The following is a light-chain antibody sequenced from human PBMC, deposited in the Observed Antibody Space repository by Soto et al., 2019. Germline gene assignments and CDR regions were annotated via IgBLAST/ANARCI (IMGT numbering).Light chain of an antibody. J-gene: IGLJ1*01. CDR3: CSSAPESTYV. CDR1: SSDVGAYNS. CDR2: KGT. V-gene: IGLV2-23*01. Sequence: QSVLAQPASVSGSPGQSVTISCTGTSSDVGAYNSVSWYQQHPDKAPQLMIYKGTQRPSGVSNRFSGSTSGNAASLTISGLQAGVEADYFCCSSAPESTYVFGTGTKVTV.